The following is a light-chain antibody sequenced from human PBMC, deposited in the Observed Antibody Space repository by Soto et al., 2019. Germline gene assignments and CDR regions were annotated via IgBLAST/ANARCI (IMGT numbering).Light chain of an antibody. V-gene: IGKV3-11*01. CDR3: QQRSRWPRGT. J-gene: IGKJ2*02. Sequence: EIVLTQSPATLSLSPGESATLSCRASQNVGNNLAWYQQKSGQAPRLLIYAASDRATGVPARFSGGMSGTDFTLTISSLEPEDFATYFCQQRSRWPRGTFGRGTKVEMK. CDR2: AAS. CDR1: QNVGNN.